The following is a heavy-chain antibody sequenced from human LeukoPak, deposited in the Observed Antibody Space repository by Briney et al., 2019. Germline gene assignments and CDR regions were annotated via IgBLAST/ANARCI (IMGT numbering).Heavy chain of an antibody. J-gene: IGHJ6*03. V-gene: IGHV1-2*06. Sequence: ASVKVSCKASGYTFTGYYMHWVRQAPGQGLEWMGRINPNSGGTNYAQKFQGRVTMTEDTSTDTAYMELSSLRSEDTAMYYCARAYDFWSGYPNYYYMDVWGKGTTVTVSS. CDR1: GYTFTGYY. CDR3: ARAYDFWSGYPNYYYMDV. D-gene: IGHD3-3*01. CDR2: INPNSGGT.